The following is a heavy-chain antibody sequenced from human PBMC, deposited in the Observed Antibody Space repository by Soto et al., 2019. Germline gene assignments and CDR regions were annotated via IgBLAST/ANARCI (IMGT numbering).Heavy chain of an antibody. D-gene: IGHD6-13*01. J-gene: IGHJ5*02. Sequence: QVQLQQWGAGLLKPSETLSLTCAVYGGSFSGYYWSWIRQPPGKGLEWIGEINHSGSTNYNPSLKSRVTISVDTSQNQFSLKLSSVTAADTAVYYCAREGIAAAGVRGNWFDPWGQGTLVTVSS. CDR3: AREGIAAAGVRGNWFDP. CDR1: GGSFSGYY. V-gene: IGHV4-34*01. CDR2: INHSGST.